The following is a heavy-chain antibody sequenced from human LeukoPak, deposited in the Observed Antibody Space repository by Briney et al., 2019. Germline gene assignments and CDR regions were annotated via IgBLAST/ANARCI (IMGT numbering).Heavy chain of an antibody. CDR1: GGSLSGYY. J-gene: IGHJ4*02. Sequence: SETLSLTCAVYGGSLSGYYWSWIRQPPGKGLECIGKINQSGSTNYNPSLKSRVTISIDTSKNQFSLKLRSVTAADMAVYYCARTFYDFLSGYSPFDYWGQGTLVTVSS. CDR3: ARTFYDFLSGYSPFDY. CDR2: INQSGST. V-gene: IGHV4-34*01. D-gene: IGHD3-3*01.